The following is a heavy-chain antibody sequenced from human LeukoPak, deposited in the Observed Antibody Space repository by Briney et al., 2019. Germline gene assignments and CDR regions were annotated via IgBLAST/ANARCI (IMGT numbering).Heavy chain of an antibody. D-gene: IGHD1-26*01. Sequence: ASVKVSCKVSGYTLTELSMHWVRQAPGQGLEWVGWINPRSGGTDYAQRLQGRVSMTTDTSIATAYMELSRLTSDDTAIYYCARGTIGSYSSVHDWGQGTLLIASS. CDR1: GYTLTELS. CDR3: ARGTIGSYSSVHD. CDR2: INPRSGGT. V-gene: IGHV1-2*02. J-gene: IGHJ1*01.